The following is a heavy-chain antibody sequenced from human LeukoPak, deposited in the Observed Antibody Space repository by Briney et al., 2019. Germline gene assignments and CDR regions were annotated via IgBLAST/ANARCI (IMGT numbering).Heavy chain of an antibody. V-gene: IGHV4-39*07. Sequence: SSETLSLTCTVSGGSISSSSYYWGWIRQPPGKGLEWIGSIYYSRSTYYNPSLKSRVTISVDTSKNQFSLKLSSVTAADTAVYYCARDGVAVAGTFGYWGQGTLVTVSS. D-gene: IGHD6-19*01. J-gene: IGHJ4*02. CDR3: ARDGVAVAGTFGY. CDR1: GGSISSSSYY. CDR2: IYYSRST.